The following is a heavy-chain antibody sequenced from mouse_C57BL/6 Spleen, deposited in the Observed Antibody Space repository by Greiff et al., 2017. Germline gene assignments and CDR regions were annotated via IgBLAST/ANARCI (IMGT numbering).Heavy chain of an antibody. Sequence: EVQLVESGGGLVKPGGSLKLSCAASGFTFSSSAMSWVRQTPEKRLEWVATISDGGSYTYYPDNVKGRFTISRDNANNNLDLQMSHLKSEDTAMYYCAREGITTVVATDYYAMDYWGQGTSVTVSS. CDR2: ISDGGSYT. CDR1: GFTFSSSA. D-gene: IGHD1-1*01. J-gene: IGHJ4*01. V-gene: IGHV5-4*01. CDR3: AREGITTVVATDYYAMDY.